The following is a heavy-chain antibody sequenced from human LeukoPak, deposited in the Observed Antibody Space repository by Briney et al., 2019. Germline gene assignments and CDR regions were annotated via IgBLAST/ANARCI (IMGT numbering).Heavy chain of an antibody. J-gene: IGHJ3*02. CDR3: ARANYYDSSGYTHDAFDI. Sequence: ASVKVSCKASGYTFISYYMHWVRQAPGQGLEWMGIINPSGGSTSYAQKFQGRVTMTRDMSTSTVYMELSSLRSEDTAVYYCARANYYDSSGYTHDAFDIWGQGTMVTVSS. CDR2: INPSGGST. CDR1: GYTFISYY. V-gene: IGHV1-46*01. D-gene: IGHD3-22*01.